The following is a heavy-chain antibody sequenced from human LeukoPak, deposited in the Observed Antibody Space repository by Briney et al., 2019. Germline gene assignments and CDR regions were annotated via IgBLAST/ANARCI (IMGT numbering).Heavy chain of an antibody. V-gene: IGHV3-30*18. CDR2: ISYDGSNK. Sequence: GGSLRLLCAASGFTFSSYGMHWVRQAPGKGLEWVAVISYDGSNKYYADSVKGRFTISRDNSKNTLYLQMNSLRAEDTAVYYCAKERGSYEFDYWGQGTLVTVSS. J-gene: IGHJ4*02. D-gene: IGHD1-26*01. CDR1: GFTFSSYG. CDR3: AKERGSYEFDY.